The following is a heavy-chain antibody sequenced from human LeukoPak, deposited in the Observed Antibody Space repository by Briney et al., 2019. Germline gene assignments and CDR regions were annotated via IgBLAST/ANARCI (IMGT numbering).Heavy chain of an antibody. D-gene: IGHD6-13*01. CDR1: GGSISSSAYA. J-gene: IGHJ4*02. CDR2: IYTSGNT. CDR3: ASARIAAAVTFDY. Sequence: SETLSLTCSVSGGSISSSAYAWGWIRQPAGKGLEWIGRIYTSGNTNYNPSLKSRATISVDTSKNRFYLELSSVTAADTAVYYCASARIAAAVTFDYWGQGTLVTVSS. V-gene: IGHV4-61*02.